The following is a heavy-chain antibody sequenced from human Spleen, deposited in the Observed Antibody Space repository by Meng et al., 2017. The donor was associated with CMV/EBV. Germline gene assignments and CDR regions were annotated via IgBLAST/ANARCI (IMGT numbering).Heavy chain of an antibody. Sequence: SETLSLTCTVSGGSVSSSSYNWGWIRQPSGKGLEWIGNINYDGSTYYSPSLKSRVTISLDMSKNQFSLKLSSVTAADTAVYYCARVQRPYCSSTSCPKGLDYWGQGTLVTVSS. CDR1: GGSVSSSSYN. CDR3: ARVQRPYCSSTSCPKGLDY. V-gene: IGHV4-39*07. CDR2: INYDGST. J-gene: IGHJ4*02. D-gene: IGHD2-2*01.